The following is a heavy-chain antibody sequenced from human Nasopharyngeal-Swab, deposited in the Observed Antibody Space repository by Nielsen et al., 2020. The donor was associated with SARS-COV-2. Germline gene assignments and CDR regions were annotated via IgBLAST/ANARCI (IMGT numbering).Heavy chain of an antibody. CDR1: GFTFSSYD. CDR3: ARGNQWLRYAFDI. V-gene: IGHV3-13*01. D-gene: IGHD6-19*01. J-gene: IGHJ3*02. CDR2: IGTAGDT. Sequence: GESLKISCAASGFTFSSYDMHWVRQATGKGLEWVSAIGTAGDTYYPGSVKGRFTISSENAKNSLYLQMNSLRPGDTAVYYCARGNQWLRYAFDIWGQGTMVTVSS.